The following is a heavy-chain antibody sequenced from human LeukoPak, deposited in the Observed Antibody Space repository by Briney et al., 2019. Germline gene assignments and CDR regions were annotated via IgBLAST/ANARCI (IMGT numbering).Heavy chain of an antibody. CDR1: GGSISSYY. Sequence: SETLSLTCTVSGGSISSYYWSWIRQPPGKGLEWIGYIYYSGSTNYNPSLKSRVTISVDTSKNQFSLKLSSVTAADTAVYYCARDDYYGSGSYYNGQDYWGQGTLVTVSS. V-gene: IGHV4-59*01. CDR3: ARDDYYGSGSYYNGQDY. CDR2: IYYSGST. D-gene: IGHD3-10*01. J-gene: IGHJ4*02.